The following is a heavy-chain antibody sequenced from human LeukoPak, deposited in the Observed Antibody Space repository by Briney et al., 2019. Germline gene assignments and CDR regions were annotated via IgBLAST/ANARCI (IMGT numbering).Heavy chain of an antibody. CDR3: ARYLRKLYGRGGDYYFYMDV. Sequence: PGGSLRLSCAASGFTVRSNYMSWVRQAPGKGLEWVSGINWNGSGAGYADSVKGRFTISRDNAKNSLYLQMNSLKAEDTALFYCARYLRKLYGRGGDYYFYMDVWGKGTTVTVSS. CDR1: GFTVRSNY. J-gene: IGHJ6*03. CDR2: INWNGSGA. D-gene: IGHD4-17*01. V-gene: IGHV3-20*04.